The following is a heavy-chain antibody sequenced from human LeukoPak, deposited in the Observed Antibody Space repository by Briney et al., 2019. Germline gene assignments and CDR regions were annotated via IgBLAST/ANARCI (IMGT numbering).Heavy chain of an antibody. CDR3: ARDRGSSWPYISDHDAFDI. D-gene: IGHD6-13*01. Sequence: GGSLRLSCAASGFTFSSYGMHWVRQAPGKGLEWVAFIRYDGSDKYYADSVKGRFTISRDNSKNTLYLQMNSLRAEDTAVYYCARDRGSSWPYISDHDAFDIWGQGTMVTVSS. J-gene: IGHJ3*02. CDR1: GFTFSSYG. V-gene: IGHV3-30*02. CDR2: IRYDGSDK.